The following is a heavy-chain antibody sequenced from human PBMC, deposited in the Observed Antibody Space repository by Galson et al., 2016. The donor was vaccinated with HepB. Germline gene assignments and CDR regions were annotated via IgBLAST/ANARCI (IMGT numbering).Heavy chain of an antibody. CDR1: GFNFHDYA. V-gene: IGHV3-9*01. CDR3: AKHITIFGVVPRHAFDV. D-gene: IGHD3-3*01. CDR2: VTWNSGSI. J-gene: IGHJ3*01. Sequence: LSCAASGFNFHDYAMHWVRQPPGRGLEWVSSVTWNSGSITYADSVKGRFTISRDNAKNSLYLHMTNLRPEDTALYYCAKHITIFGVVPRHAFDVWGQGTMVAVSS.